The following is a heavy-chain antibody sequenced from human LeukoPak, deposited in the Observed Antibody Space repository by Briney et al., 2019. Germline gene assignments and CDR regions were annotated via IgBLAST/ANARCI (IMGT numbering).Heavy chain of an antibody. CDR3: ARPTTMVRGVTDAFDI. V-gene: IGHV5-51*01. CDR1: GYSFTSYW. Sequence: PGESLKISCKGSGYSFTSYWIGWVRQMPGKGLEWMGIIYPGDSDTRYSPSFQGQVTISADKSISTAYLQWSSLKASDTAMYYCARPTTMVRGVTDAFDIWGQGTMVTVSS. J-gene: IGHJ3*02. D-gene: IGHD3-10*01. CDR2: IYPGDSDT.